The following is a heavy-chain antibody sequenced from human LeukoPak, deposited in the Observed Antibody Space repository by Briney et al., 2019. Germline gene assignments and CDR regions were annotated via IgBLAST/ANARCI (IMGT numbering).Heavy chain of an antibody. V-gene: IGHV3-23*01. D-gene: IGHD6-19*01. J-gene: IGHJ4*02. CDR3: ARMARSGWYGGAFDY. CDR2: ISGSGGST. CDR1: GFTFSSYA. Sequence: PGGSLRLSCAASGFTFSSYAMSWVRQAPGKGLEWVSAISGSGGSTYYADSVKGRFTISRDNSKNTLYLQMNSLRAEDTAVYYCARMARSGWYGGAFDYWGQGTLVTVSS.